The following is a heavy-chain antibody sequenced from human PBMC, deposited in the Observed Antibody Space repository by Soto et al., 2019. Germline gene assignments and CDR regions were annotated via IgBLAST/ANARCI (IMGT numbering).Heavy chain of an antibody. CDR1: GDSVSSNSAA. Sequence: SQTLSLTCAISGDSVSSNSAAWNWISQSPSRGLEWLGRTYYRSKWYNDYAVSVKSRITINPDTSKNQFSLQLNSVTPEDTAVYYCARDLGPYYDILTGYYNVPYYYYGMDVWGQGTTVTVSS. CDR3: ARDLGPYYDILTGYYNVPYYYYGMDV. D-gene: IGHD3-9*01. V-gene: IGHV6-1*01. CDR2: TYYRSKWYN. J-gene: IGHJ6*02.